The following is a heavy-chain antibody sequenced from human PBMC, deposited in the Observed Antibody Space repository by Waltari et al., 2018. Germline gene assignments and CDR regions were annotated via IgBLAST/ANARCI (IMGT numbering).Heavy chain of an antibody. CDR2: IYYSGST. Sequence: QVQLQESGPGLVKPSETLSLTCTVSGGSISSYYWRWIRQPPGKGLEWIGYIYYSGSTNYNPSLKSRVTISVDTSKNQFSLKLSSVTAADTAVYYCAREFGEGWFDPWGQGTLVTVSS. D-gene: IGHD3-10*01. J-gene: IGHJ5*02. V-gene: IGHV4-59*01. CDR1: GGSISSYY. CDR3: AREFGEGWFDP.